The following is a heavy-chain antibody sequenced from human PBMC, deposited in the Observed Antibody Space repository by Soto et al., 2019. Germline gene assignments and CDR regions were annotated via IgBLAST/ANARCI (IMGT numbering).Heavy chain of an antibody. CDR2: MSMDGTQK. CDR3: ARDRVPYVYFYYGMDV. J-gene: IGHJ6*02. V-gene: IGHV3-30-3*01. D-gene: IGHD3-10*02. CDR1: GFDFYNYS. Sequence: QVRLVESGGGVVQPVGSLRLSCAASGFDFYNYSMHWVRQAPGKGLEWVAIMSMDGTQKYYTDSVKGRFTISRDNSKSMFFLQMSSLRPEDTAVYFCARDRVPYVYFYYGMDVWGQGTTVTVSS.